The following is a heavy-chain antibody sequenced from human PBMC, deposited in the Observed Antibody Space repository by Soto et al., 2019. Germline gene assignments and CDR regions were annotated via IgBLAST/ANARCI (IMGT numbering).Heavy chain of an antibody. V-gene: IGHV1-69*02. J-gene: IGHJ3*02. CDR2: IIPILAIA. CDR1: GGTFSSYT. Sequence: QVQLVQSGAEVKKPGSSVKVSCKASGGTFSSYTISWVRQAPGQGLEWMGRIIPILAIANYAQTFQGRVTITAAKSTSTSYMELSSLRSEDTAVYYCERHCGGDCYPDDAFDIWGKGTMGTFSS. CDR3: ERHCGGDCYPDDAFDI. D-gene: IGHD2-21*01.